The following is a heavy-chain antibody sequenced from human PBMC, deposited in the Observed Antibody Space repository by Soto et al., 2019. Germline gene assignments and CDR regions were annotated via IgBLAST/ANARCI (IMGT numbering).Heavy chain of an antibody. CDR1: GFSLSTSGVA. CDR2: IYWDDDK. V-gene: IGHV2-5*02. D-gene: IGHD1-1*01. CDR3: AHGRQPQQFDY. J-gene: IGHJ4*02. Sequence: QITLKESGPTLVKPTQTLTLTCTFSGFSLSTSGVAFGWIRQPSGKALEWLALIYWDDDKRYSHSQNSKLTITKDTSKNQVVRTMTNMDPVETATYYCAHGRQPQQFDYWGQGTLVTVSS.